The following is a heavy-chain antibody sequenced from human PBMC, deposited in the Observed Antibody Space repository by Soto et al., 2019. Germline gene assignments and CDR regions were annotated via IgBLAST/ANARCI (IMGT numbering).Heavy chain of an antibody. V-gene: IGHV3-21*01. CDR1: GFTFSSYS. D-gene: IGHD4-17*01. CDR2: ISSSSSYI. CDR3: ASDNADYGDDAFDI. Sequence: GGSLRLSCAASGFTFSSYSMNWVRQAPGKGLEWVSSISSSSSYIYYADSVKGRFTISRDNAKNSLYLQMNSLRAEDTAVYYCASDNADYGDDAFDIWGQGTMVTVSS. J-gene: IGHJ3*02.